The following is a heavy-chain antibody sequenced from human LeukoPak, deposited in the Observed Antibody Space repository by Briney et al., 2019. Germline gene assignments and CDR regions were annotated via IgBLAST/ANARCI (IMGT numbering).Heavy chain of an antibody. J-gene: IGHJ4*02. CDR2: IKQDGSEK. CDR1: GFTLSSYW. CDR3: ARDRDSSSWSSRRVGDYFDY. V-gene: IGHV3-7*01. Sequence: PGGSLRLSCVASGFTLSSYWMIWVRQAPGKGLEWVANIKQDGSEKYYMDSVEGRFTISRDNATNSLHLQMISLRAEDTAVYYCARDRDSSSWSSRRVGDYFDYWGQGTLVTVSS. D-gene: IGHD6-13*01.